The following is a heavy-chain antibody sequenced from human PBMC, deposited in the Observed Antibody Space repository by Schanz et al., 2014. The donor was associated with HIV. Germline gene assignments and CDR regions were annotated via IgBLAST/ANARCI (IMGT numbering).Heavy chain of an antibody. CDR3: ARAAFSSEYYYGMDV. CDR1: GYIFTSNG. Sequence: QVQLVQSGAEVKKPGASVRVSCKTSGYIFTSNGISWVRQAPGQGLEWMGGIIPVFGTANYAQKFQGRVTINADQSTTTVYMYLSSLRSADTAVYFCARAAFSSEYYYGMDVWGQGTTVTVSS. V-gene: IGHV1-69*13. CDR2: IIPVFGTA. J-gene: IGHJ6*02. D-gene: IGHD3-3*02.